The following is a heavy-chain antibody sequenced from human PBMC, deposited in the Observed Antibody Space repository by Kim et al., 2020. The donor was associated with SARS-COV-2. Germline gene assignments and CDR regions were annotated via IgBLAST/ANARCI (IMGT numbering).Heavy chain of an antibody. CDR2: IYYSGTT. CDR1: GGSVSSSSYF. CDR3: VSTLYDFWSVSTYGMD. Sequence: SETLSLTCTVSGGSVSSSSYFWSWIRQPPGKGLEWIGYIYYSGTTSYNPSLKSRVTISVDTSRNQFSLRLSSVTAADTAMYYCVSTLYDFWSVSTYGMD. D-gene: IGHD3-3*01. V-gene: IGHV4-61*01. J-gene: IGHJ6*01.